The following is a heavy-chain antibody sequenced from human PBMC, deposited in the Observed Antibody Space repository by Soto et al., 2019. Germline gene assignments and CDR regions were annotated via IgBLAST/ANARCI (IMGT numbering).Heavy chain of an antibody. Sequence: TSETLSLTCTVSGGSISSGGYYWSWIRQHPGKGLEWIGYIYYSGSTYYNPSLKSRVTISVDTSKNQFSLKLSSVTAADTAVYYCARGLAGYDSSGYYYYGMDVWGQGTTVTVSS. J-gene: IGHJ6*02. V-gene: IGHV4-31*03. D-gene: IGHD3-22*01. CDR3: ARGLAGYDSSGYYYYGMDV. CDR1: GGSISSGGYY. CDR2: IYYSGST.